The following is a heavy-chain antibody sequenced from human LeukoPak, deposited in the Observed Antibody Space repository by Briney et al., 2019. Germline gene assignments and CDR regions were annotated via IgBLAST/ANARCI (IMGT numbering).Heavy chain of an antibody. V-gene: IGHV4-4*02. CDR2: IYHSGST. Sequence: SETLSLTCAVSGGSISSSNWWSWVRQPPGKGLEWIGEIYHSGSTNYNPSLKSRVTISVDKSKNQFSLKLSSVTAADTAVYYCARAVAGPYYYYYGMDVWGQGTTVTVSS. CDR3: ARAVAGPYYYYYGMDV. J-gene: IGHJ6*02. CDR1: GGSISSSNW. D-gene: IGHD6-19*01.